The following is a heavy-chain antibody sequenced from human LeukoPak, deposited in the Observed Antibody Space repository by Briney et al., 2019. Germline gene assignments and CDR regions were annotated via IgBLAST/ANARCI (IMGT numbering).Heavy chain of an antibody. CDR1: GFNVSNNY. D-gene: IGHD4-23*01. V-gene: IGHV3-53*01. Sequence: GGSLRLSCATSGFNVSNNYMTWVRQAPGKGLEWVSLIYSSGSTYYADSVKGRFTISRDNSKNTLYLQVNSLRAEDTAVYYCARRGDGGRSFDYWGQGTLVTVSS. CDR2: IYSSGST. J-gene: IGHJ4*02. CDR3: ARRGDGGRSFDY.